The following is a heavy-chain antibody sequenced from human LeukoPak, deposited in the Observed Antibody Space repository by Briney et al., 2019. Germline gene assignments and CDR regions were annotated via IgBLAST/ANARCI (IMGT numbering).Heavy chain of an antibody. CDR1: GYSFTSYW. CDR2: IYPGDSDT. V-gene: IGHV5-51*01. D-gene: IGHD3-22*01. Sequence: GESLKTSCKGSGYSFTSYWIGWVRQMPGKGLEWMGIIYPGDSDTRYSPSFQGQVTISADKSISTAYLQWSSLKASDTAMYYCARIALYDSSGYYYKTVDYWGQGTLVTVSS. J-gene: IGHJ4*02. CDR3: ARIALYDSSGYYYKTVDY.